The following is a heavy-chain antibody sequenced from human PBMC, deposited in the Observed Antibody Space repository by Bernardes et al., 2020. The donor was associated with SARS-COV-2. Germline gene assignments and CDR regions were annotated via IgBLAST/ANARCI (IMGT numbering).Heavy chain of an antibody. Sequence: GGSLRLSCAASGFTFSSYWMSWVRQAPGKGLEWVANIKQDGSEKYYVDSVKGRFTISRDNAKNSLYLQMNSLRAEDTAVYYCARDRRAFNYVWGSYRLDGNYFDYWGQGTLVTVSS. J-gene: IGHJ4*02. CDR1: GFTFSSYW. V-gene: IGHV3-7*01. D-gene: IGHD3-16*02. CDR2: IKQDGSEK. CDR3: ARDRRAFNYVWGSYRLDGNYFDY.